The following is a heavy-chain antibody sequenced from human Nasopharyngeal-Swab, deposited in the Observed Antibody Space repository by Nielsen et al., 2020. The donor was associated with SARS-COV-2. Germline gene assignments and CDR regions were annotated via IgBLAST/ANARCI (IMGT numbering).Heavy chain of an antibody. CDR1: GFTFGDYA. V-gene: IGHV3-49*03. D-gene: IGHD3-3*01. J-gene: IGHJ6*02. CDR3: TRGNHRVTIFGVVTTGDYGMDV. Sequence: GGSLRFSCTASGFTFGDYAMSWFRQAPGKGLEWVGFIRSKAYGGTTEYAASVKGRFTISRDDSKSIAYLQMNSLKTEDTAVYYCTRGNHRVTIFGVVTTGDYGMDVWGQGTTVTVSS. CDR2: IRSKAYGGTT.